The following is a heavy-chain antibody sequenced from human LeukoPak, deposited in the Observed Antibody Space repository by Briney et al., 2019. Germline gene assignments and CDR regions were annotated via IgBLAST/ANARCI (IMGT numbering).Heavy chain of an antibody. CDR1: GFTFSGSA. CDR3: TGRGIVATHTDY. D-gene: IGHD1-26*01. CDR2: IRSKANSYAT. V-gene: IGHV3-73*01. J-gene: IGHJ4*02. Sequence: PGGSLRLSCAASGFTFSGSAMHWVRKASGKGLEWVGRIRSKANSYATAYAASVKGRFTISRDDSKNTAYLQMNSLKTEDTAVYYCTGRGIVATHTDYWGQGTLVTVSS.